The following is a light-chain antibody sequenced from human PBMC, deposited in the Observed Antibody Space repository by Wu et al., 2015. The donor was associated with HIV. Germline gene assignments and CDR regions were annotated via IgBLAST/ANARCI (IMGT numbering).Light chain of an antibody. Sequence: EIVLTQSPGTLSLSPGERATLSCRASQSVSSDYLAWYQQKPGQAPRLLMYAASSRATGIPDRFSGSGSGTDLILTISRLEPEDFAVYYCQQYRRSPLTFGQGTKVEIK. CDR2: AAS. CDR3: QQYRRSPLT. V-gene: IGKV3-20*01. CDR1: QSVSSDY. J-gene: IGKJ1*01.